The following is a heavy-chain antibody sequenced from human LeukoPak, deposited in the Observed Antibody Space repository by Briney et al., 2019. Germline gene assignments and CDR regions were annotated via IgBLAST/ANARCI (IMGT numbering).Heavy chain of an antibody. CDR2: IYYSGST. D-gene: IGHD6-13*01. CDR1: GGSISSGGYY. CDR3: ARKPYLAAAGTVVGFDY. Sequence: SQTLSLTCTVSGGSISSGGYYWSWIRQHPGEGLEWIGYIYYSGSTYYNPSLKSRVTISVDTSKNQFSLKLSSVTAADTAVYYCARKPYLAAAGTVVGFDYWGQGTLVTVSS. V-gene: IGHV4-31*03. J-gene: IGHJ4*02.